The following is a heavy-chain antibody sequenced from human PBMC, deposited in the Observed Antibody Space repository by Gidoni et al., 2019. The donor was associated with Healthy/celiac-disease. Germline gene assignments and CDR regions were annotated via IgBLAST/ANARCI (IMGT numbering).Heavy chain of an antibody. CDR2: IYHSGST. CDR3: AREEMATIATRFDY. V-gene: IGHV4-38-2*02. Sequence: QVQLQESGPGLVKPSETLSLTCAVSGYSISSGYSGGWIRQPPGKGLEWIGSIYHSGSTYYNPSLKSRVTISVDTSKNQFSLKLSSVTAADTAVYYCAREEMATIATRFDYWGQGTLVTVSS. J-gene: IGHJ4*02. CDR1: GYSISSGYS. D-gene: IGHD5-12*01.